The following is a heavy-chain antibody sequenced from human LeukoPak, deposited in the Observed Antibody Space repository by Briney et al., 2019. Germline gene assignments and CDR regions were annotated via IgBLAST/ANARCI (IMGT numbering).Heavy chain of an antibody. V-gene: IGHV1-2*02. CDR1: GYRFTDYS. J-gene: IGHJ5*02. CDR2: IKPNGGDA. D-gene: IGHD5/OR15-5a*01. Sequence: GASVKVSCTASGYRFTDYSIHWVRQAPGHGLECMGWIKPNGGDATYAQKFQGRVAMTRDTSINTAYVELSRLRYDDTAIYYCARGVAGVYSWFDPWGQGTLVTVSS. CDR3: ARGVAGVYSWFDP.